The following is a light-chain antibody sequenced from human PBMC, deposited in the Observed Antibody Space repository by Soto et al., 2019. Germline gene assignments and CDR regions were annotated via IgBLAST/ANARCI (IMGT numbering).Light chain of an antibody. Sequence: DIEMTQSPSTLYASAGDRVTITCRASQSIGASLAWCQQKPGKEPNLLIYKASSLETGVPSRFSGSGSGTEFTLTISTLQPDDFATYYCQQYNSSPLTFGGGTKVEIK. CDR3: QQYNSSPLT. CDR2: KAS. CDR1: QSIGAS. J-gene: IGKJ4*01. V-gene: IGKV1-5*03.